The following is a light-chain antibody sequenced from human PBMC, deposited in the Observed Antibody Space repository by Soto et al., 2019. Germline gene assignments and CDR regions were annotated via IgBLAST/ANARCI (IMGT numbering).Light chain of an antibody. CDR1: QDIGTW. J-gene: IGKJ3*01. Sequence: DIQLTQSPSSVYASVGDRVTITCRASQDIGTWLAWYQQKPGSAPKLLIYVASNLQSGVPSRFSGAVSGTDFNLTITSLQPEDVATNRSQQAESVPPTFGPGTTV. V-gene: IGKV1-12*01. CDR2: VAS. CDR3: QQAESVPPT.